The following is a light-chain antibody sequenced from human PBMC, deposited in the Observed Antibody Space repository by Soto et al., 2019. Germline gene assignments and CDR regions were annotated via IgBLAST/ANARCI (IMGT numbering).Light chain of an antibody. CDR2: EVS. V-gene: IGLV2-14*01. CDR1: NSDVGTYDF. J-gene: IGLJ1*01. Sequence: QSVLTQPASVSGAPGQSVTISCTGSNSDVGTYDFVSWYQHHPGKAPKLIVSEVSHRPSGVSNRFSGSKSGNTASLTISGLQSEDEADYYCISYTTDDIRYVFGSGTQLTVL. CDR3: ISYTTDDIRYV.